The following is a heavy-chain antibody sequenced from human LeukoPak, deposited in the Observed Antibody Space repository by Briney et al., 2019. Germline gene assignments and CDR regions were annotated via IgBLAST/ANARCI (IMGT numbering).Heavy chain of an antibody. D-gene: IGHD6-13*01. Sequence: QAGGSLRLSCAASGFTVSSNYMSWVRQAPGKGLEWVSVIYSGGSTYYADSVKGRFTISRDNSKNTLYLQMNSLRAEDTAVYYCARDAIAAAGDYYYYYMDVWGKGTTVTISS. CDR2: IYSGGST. V-gene: IGHV3-53*01. CDR3: ARDAIAAAGDYYYYYMDV. J-gene: IGHJ6*03. CDR1: GFTVSSNY.